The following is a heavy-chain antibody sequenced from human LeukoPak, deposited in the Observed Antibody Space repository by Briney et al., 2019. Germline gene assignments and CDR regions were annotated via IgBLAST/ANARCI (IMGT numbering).Heavy chain of an antibody. J-gene: IGHJ4*02. CDR1: GGSISSSSYY. D-gene: IGHD4-17*01. CDR2: IYYSGST. V-gene: IGHV4-39*01. Sequence: SETLSLTCTVSGGSISSSSYYWGWIRQPPGTGLEWIGSIYYSGSTYYNPSLKSRVTISVDTSKNQFSLKLSSVTAADTAVYYCARHPRGDYVCDYWGQGTLVTVSS. CDR3: ARHPRGDYVCDY.